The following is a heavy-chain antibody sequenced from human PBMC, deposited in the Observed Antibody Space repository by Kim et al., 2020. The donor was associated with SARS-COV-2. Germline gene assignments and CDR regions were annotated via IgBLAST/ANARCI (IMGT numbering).Heavy chain of an antibody. V-gene: IGHV4-59*13. D-gene: IGHD5-12*01. J-gene: IGHJ6*02. CDR3: ARDPGGGYDSYYYGMDV. CDR2: IYYSGST. Sequence: SETLSLTCTVSGGSISSYYWSWIRQPPGKGLEWIGYIYYSGSTNYNPSLKSRVTISVDTSKNQFSLKLSSVTAADTAVYYCARDPGGGYDSYYYGMDVWGQGTTVTVYS. CDR1: GGSISSYY.